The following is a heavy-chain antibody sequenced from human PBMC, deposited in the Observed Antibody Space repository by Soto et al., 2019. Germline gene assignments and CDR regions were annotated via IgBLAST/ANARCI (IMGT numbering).Heavy chain of an antibody. CDR1: GFTFSSYS. CDR3: ARDSPRRFGALFGAFDI. Sequence: EVQLVESGGGLVKPGGSLRLSCAASGFTFSSYSMNWVRQAPGKGLEWVSSISSSSSYIYYADSVKGRFTISRDNAKNSLYLQMNSLRAEDTAVYYCARDSPRRFGALFGAFDIWGQGTMVTVSS. CDR2: ISSSSSYI. V-gene: IGHV3-21*01. J-gene: IGHJ3*02. D-gene: IGHD3-10*01.